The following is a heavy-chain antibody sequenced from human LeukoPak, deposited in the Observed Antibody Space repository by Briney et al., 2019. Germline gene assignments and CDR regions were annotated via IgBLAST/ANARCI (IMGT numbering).Heavy chain of an antibody. Sequence: GGSLRLSCAASGFSFGSYWMSWVRQAPGRGLEWVANIKQDGSVKYYVDSVKGRFTLSRDNAKNSLYLQMNSLRAEDTAVYYCARAKSLFDSWGQGTLVTVSS. CDR3: ARAKSLFDS. CDR2: IKQDGSVK. D-gene: IGHD3-10*01. CDR1: GFSFGSYW. V-gene: IGHV3-7*03. J-gene: IGHJ4*02.